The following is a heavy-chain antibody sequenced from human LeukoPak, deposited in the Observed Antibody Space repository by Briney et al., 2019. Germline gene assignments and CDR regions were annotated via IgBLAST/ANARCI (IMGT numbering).Heavy chain of an antibody. CDR2: IWYDGSNK. V-gene: IGHV3-33*08. CDR3: ANLYSYGNTYYYYGMDV. Sequence: PGGSLRLSCAASGFTFSSYGMHWVRQAPGKGLEWVAVIWYDGSNKYYADSVKGRFTISRDNSKNTLYLQMNSLRAEDTAVYYCANLYSYGNTYYYYGMDVWGQGTTVTVSS. D-gene: IGHD5-18*01. J-gene: IGHJ6*02. CDR1: GFTFSSYG.